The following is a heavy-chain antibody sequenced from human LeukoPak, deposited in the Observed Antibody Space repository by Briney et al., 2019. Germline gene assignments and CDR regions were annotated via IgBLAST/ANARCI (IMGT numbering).Heavy chain of an antibody. Sequence: PGRSLRLSCAASGFTFSRYGMHWVRQAPGKGLEWVAFISSDGGNKYYVDSVKGRFTISRDNSKNTLYLQMDSLRAEDTAVYYCASQIREYSDYAQGWGQGTLVTVSS. D-gene: IGHD5-12*01. CDR1: GFTFSRYG. J-gene: IGHJ4*02. CDR2: ISSDGGNK. CDR3: ASQIREYSDYAQG. V-gene: IGHV3-30*03.